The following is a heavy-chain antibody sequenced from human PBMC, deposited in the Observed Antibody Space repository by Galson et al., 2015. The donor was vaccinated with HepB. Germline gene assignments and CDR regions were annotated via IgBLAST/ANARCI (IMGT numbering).Heavy chain of an antibody. CDR3: ARGGGGGWYQLLSEYLDY. J-gene: IGHJ4*02. D-gene: IGHD2-2*01. Sequence: QSGAEVKKPGESLRISCKGSGYTFTSHWINWVRQMPGKRLQWMGSIDPRDSYTKYSPSFQGHVSMSVDRSIGTVFLQWSSLKASDIAIYYCARGGGGGWYQLLSEYLDYWGQGTVVTASS. V-gene: IGHV5-10-1*01. CDR2: IDPRDSYT. CDR1: GYTFTSHW.